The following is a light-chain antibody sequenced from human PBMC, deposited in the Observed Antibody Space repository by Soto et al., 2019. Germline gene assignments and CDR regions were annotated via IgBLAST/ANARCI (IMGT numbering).Light chain of an antibody. V-gene: IGKV1-5*01. J-gene: IGKJ1*01. CDR3: QQYDSYPWT. CDR1: QTISTS. Sequence: DIQMTQSPSSLSASVGDRVTISCRASQTISTSLNWYQQKPGTAPRLLIYRASSLKSGVPPRFSGSGSRTEFTLTVTSLQPDDFATYYCQQYDSYPWTFGQGTKVDIK. CDR2: RAS.